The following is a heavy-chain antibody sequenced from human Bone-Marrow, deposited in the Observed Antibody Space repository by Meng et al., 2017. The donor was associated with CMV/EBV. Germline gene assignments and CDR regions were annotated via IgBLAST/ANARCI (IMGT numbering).Heavy chain of an antibody. CDR2: IYHSGST. Sequence: SETLSLTCAVSGGSISSSNWWSWVRQPPGKGLEWIGEIYHSGSTNYNPSLKSRVTISVDKSKNTLYLQMNSLRAEDTAVYYCARELGRPPYQLLFGVGYYFDYWGQGTLVADSS. D-gene: IGHD2-2*01. CDR1: GGSISSSNW. V-gene: IGHV4-4*02. J-gene: IGHJ4*02. CDR3: ARELGRPPYQLLFGVGYYFDY.